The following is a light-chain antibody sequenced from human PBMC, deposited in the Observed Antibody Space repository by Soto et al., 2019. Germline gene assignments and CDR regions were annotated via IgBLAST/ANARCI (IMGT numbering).Light chain of an antibody. J-gene: IGKJ3*01. Sequence: DIQMTQSPSSLSASVGDRVTITCQASKDINTYLNWYQQRPGKAPELLIFDASSLETGVPSTFSGKASGTEYTFTISNLQPEHIATYYCQQYHALPFTFGPGTKVDI. V-gene: IGKV1-33*01. CDR1: KDINTY. CDR3: QQYHALPFT. CDR2: DAS.